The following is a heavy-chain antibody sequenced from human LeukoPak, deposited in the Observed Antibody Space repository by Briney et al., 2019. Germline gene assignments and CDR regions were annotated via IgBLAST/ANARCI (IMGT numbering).Heavy chain of an antibody. V-gene: IGHV3-23*01. CDR2: LSGEGHGT. D-gene: IGHD2/OR15-2a*01. Sequence: PGGSLRLSCAASGFVFNNHVMGWVRQTPEKGLEWVSLLSGEGHGTYYPDSLKGRFTISRDNSKNTVYLHMTGLRVDDTAVYFCVKDGFLTSPLRPWGPGTLVTVSS. J-gene: IGHJ1*01. CDR3: VKDGFLTSPLRP. CDR1: GFVFNNHV.